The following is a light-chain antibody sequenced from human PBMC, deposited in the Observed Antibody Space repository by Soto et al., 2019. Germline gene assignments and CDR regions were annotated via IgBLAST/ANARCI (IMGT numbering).Light chain of an antibody. V-gene: IGKV1-9*01. CDR2: AAS. Sequence: IQLTQSPSSLSASVGDRVTITCRASQGISSYLAWYQQKPGKAPKLLIHAASTLQSGVPSRFSGSGSGTDFTLTISSLQPEDFATYYCQQLNSYLPMYTFGQGTKLEIK. CDR1: QGISSY. J-gene: IGKJ2*01. CDR3: QQLNSYLPMYT.